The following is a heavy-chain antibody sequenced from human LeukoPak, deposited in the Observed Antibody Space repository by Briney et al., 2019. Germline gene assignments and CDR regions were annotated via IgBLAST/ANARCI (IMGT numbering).Heavy chain of an antibody. CDR2: ISYDGSNK. Sequence: GRSLRLSCAASGFTFSSYAMHWVRQAPGKGLEWVAVISYDGSNKHYADSVKGRFTISRDNSKNTLYLQMNSLRAEDTAVYYCARDRRGSGSSFDYWGQGTLVTVSS. V-gene: IGHV3-30*04. D-gene: IGHD3-10*01. CDR1: GFTFSSYA. J-gene: IGHJ4*02. CDR3: ARDRRGSGSSFDY.